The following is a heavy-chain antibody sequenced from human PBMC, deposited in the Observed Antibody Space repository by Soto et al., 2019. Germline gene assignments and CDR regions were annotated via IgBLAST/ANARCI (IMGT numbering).Heavy chain of an antibody. V-gene: IGHV3-15*01. D-gene: IGHD3-3*01. CDR2: IKSKTDGGTT. Sequence: GGSLRLSCAASGFTFSNAWMSWVRQAPGKGLEWVGRIKSKTDGGTTDYAAPVKGRFTISRDDSKNTLYLQMNSLKTEDTAVYYCSGTYYDFWSGPGTVDYWGQGTLVTVSS. J-gene: IGHJ4*02. CDR1: GFTFSNAW. CDR3: SGTYYDFWSGPGTVDY.